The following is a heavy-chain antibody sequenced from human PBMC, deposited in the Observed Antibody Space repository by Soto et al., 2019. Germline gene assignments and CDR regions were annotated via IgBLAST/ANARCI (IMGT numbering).Heavy chain of an antibody. J-gene: IGHJ6*02. CDR3: ARGGYSYGYDYYYYGMDV. V-gene: IGHV4-30-2*01. CDR1: GGSISSGGYS. Sequence: QLQLQESGSGLVKPSQTLSLTCAVSGGSISSGGYSWSWIRQPPGKGLEWIGYIYHSGSTYYNPSLKSRVTISVDRSKNQFSLKLSSVTAAATAVYYCARGGYSYGYDYYYYGMDVWGQGTTVTVSS. D-gene: IGHD5-18*01. CDR2: IYHSGST.